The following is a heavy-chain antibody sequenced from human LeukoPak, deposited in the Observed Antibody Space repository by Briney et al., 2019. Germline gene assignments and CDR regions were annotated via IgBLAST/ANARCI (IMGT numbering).Heavy chain of an antibody. Sequence: SETLSLTCTVSGGSISSYYWSWIRQPPGKELEWIGYIYSSGSTQYNPSLKSRVTISVDTSKNQFSLKLSSVTAADTAVYFCARYSCTSGTCYYFDYWGQGILVTVSS. J-gene: IGHJ4*02. D-gene: IGHD2-15*01. CDR1: GGSISSYY. CDR3: ARYSCTSGTCYYFDY. V-gene: IGHV4-59*01. CDR2: IYSSGST.